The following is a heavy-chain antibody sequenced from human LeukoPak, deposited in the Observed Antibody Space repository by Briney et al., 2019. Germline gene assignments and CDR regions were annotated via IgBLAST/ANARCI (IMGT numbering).Heavy chain of an antibody. CDR2: IYPDDSDT. D-gene: IGHD5-24*01. V-gene: IGHV5-51*01. J-gene: IGHJ4*02. Sequence: GESLKISCKGSGYIFANYWIAWVRQMPGKGLELMGIIYPDDSDTRYSPSFQGQVTISADKSIATAYLQWSSLKASDTAMYYCARPVEMATSPFDYWGQGTLVTVSS. CDR3: ARPVEMATSPFDY. CDR1: GYIFANYW.